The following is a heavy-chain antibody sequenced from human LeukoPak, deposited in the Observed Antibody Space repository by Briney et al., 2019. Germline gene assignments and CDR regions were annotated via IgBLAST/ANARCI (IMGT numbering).Heavy chain of an antibody. CDR1: GFIVSSNY. CDR2: IYSGGST. V-gene: IGHV3-53*04. D-gene: IGHD6-19*01. CDR3: ARDSSGLSFDY. J-gene: IGHJ4*02. Sequence: GGSLRLSCAASGFIVSSNYMNWVRQAPGKGLEWVSVIYSGGSTYYADSVKGRFTISRHNSKNTLYLQMNSLRADDTAVYYCARDSSGLSFDYWGQGTLVTASS.